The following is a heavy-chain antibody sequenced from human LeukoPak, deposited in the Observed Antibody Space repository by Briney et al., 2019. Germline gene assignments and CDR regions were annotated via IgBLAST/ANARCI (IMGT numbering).Heavy chain of an antibody. CDR2: INPNSGRT. J-gene: IGHJ4*02. V-gene: IGHV1-2*02. Sequence: ASVKVSCKASGGTFSSYAISWVRQAPGQGLEWMGWINPNSGRTIYAQKFQGRVTMTRDTSISTAYMELSRLRSDDTAVYYCARLGYSSGGDYWGQGALVTVSS. D-gene: IGHD6-19*01. CDR1: GGTFSSYA. CDR3: ARLGYSSGGDY.